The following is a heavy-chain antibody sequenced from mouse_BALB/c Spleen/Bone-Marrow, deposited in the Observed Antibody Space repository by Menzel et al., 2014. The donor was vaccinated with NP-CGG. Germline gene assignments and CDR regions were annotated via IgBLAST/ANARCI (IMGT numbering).Heavy chain of an antibody. CDR3: TRHELGLLDY. CDR1: GFAFSSYD. CDR2: ISNGGGST. Sequence: EVNLVESGGGLVKPGGSLKLSCAAFGFAFSSYDMSWVRQTPEKRLEWVAYISNGGGSTYYPDTVKGRFTISRDNAKNTLYLQMSSLESEDTAMYYCTRHELGLLDYWGQGTTLTVSS. D-gene: IGHD4-1*01. J-gene: IGHJ2*01. V-gene: IGHV5-12-1*01.